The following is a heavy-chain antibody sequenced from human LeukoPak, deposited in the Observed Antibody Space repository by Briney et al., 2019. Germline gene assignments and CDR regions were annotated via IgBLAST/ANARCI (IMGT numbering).Heavy chain of an antibody. D-gene: IGHD6-19*01. Sequence: ASVKVSCKASGYTFSNYYMHWVRQAPGQGLEWMGIINPKDGGTKYAQKFQGRVIMTRDTSTSTVYMELSSLRSEDTAVYYCARRRQWLVDFDYWGQGTLVTVSS. V-gene: IGHV1-46*01. J-gene: IGHJ4*02. CDR1: GYTFSNYY. CDR3: ARRRQWLVDFDY. CDR2: INPKDGGT.